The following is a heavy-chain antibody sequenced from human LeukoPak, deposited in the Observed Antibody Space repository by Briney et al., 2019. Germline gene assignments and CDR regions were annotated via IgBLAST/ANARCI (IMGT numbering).Heavy chain of an antibody. J-gene: IGHJ4*02. CDR1: GYSFTSYW. CDR3: ARPGRSTVTLLYYFDY. D-gene: IGHD4-17*01. Sequence: GESLKISCKGSGYSFTSYWIGWVRQMPGKGLEWMGIIYPGDSDTRYSPSFQGQVTISADKSISTAYLQWSSLKASDTAMYYCARPGRSTVTLLYYFDYWGQGTLVTVSS. CDR2: IYPGDSDT. V-gene: IGHV5-51*01.